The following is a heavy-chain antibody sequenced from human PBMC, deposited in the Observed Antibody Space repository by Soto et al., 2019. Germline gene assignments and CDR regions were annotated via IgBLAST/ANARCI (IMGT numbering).Heavy chain of an antibody. CDR2: LSRGDER. CDR1: GAPITTTKG. J-gene: IGHJ6*02. CDR3: ATQTISYTWGV. Sequence: QVQLQDSGPGLVNPSEALSLTCTVSGAPITTTKGWAWVRLPPGKGLVWIGELSRGDERSSNPSLEGRFTMSLDKSHNHFSLKLTSVTAADTAIYYCATQTISYTWGVWGRGTSVTVSS. D-gene: IGHD3-16*01. V-gene: IGHV4-4*02.